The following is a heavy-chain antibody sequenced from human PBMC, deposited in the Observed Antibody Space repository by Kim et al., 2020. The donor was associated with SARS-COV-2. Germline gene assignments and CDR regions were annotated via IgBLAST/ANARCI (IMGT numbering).Heavy chain of an antibody. D-gene: IGHD2-21*01. V-gene: IGHV4-34*01. CDR3: ARGYHMSDY. J-gene: IGHJ4*02. CDR1: GGSFSGYY. Sequence: SETLSLICAVYGGSFSGYYWSWIRQPPGKGLEWIGEINHSGSTNYNPSLKSRVTISVDTSKNQFSLKLSSVTAADTAVYYCARGYHMSDYWGQGTLVTVS. CDR2: INHSGST.